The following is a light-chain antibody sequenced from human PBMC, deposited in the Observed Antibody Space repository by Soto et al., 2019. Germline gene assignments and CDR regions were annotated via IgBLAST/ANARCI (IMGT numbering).Light chain of an antibody. CDR1: QNLLQSNGYNY. Sequence: DIVMTQSPLSLPVTPGEPASISCSSSQNLLQSNGYNYLDWYLQKPGQSPQLLIYFGSYRASGVPDRFSGSGSGTEFTLKIRRVEAEDVGVYYCMQSQQSPPTFGQGTKVEI. V-gene: IGKV2-28*01. J-gene: IGKJ1*01. CDR3: MQSQQSPPT. CDR2: FGS.